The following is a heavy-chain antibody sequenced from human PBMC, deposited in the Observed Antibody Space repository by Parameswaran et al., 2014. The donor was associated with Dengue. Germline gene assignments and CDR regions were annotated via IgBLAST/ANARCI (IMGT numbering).Heavy chain of an antibody. J-gene: IGHJ6*02. CDR2: IYPGDSDT. CDR3: ARCGVDTVVPHPDSINYYYYGMDV. CDR1: GYSFTSYW. Sequence: GESLKISCKGSGYSFTSYWIGWVRQMPGKGLEWMGIIYPGDSDTRYSPSFQGQVTISADKSISTAYLQWSSLKASDTAMYYCARCGVDTVVPHPDSINYYYYGMDVWGQGTTVTVSS. V-gene: IGHV5-51*01. D-gene: IGHD5-18*01.